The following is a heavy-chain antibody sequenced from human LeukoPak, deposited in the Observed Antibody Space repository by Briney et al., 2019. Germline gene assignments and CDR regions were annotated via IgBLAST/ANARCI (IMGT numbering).Heavy chain of an antibody. CDR3: AWLVREPAY. Sequence: GGSLRLSCAASGFSFDTYYMGGVRQAPGKGLESVAMISRDGSEKYYVDSVKGRFTISRDNAMNSLYLQMNSLSADDTAVYYCAWLVREPAYWGQGTPVTVSS. CDR2: ISRDGSEK. CDR1: GFSFDTYY. D-gene: IGHD1-14*01. V-gene: IGHV3-7*01. J-gene: IGHJ4*02.